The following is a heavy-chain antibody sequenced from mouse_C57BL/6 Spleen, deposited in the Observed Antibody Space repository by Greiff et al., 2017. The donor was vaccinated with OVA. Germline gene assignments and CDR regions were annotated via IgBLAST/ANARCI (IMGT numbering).Heavy chain of an antibody. CDR1: GYSFTDYN. CDR3: ARGGDGSSSYAMDY. V-gene: IGHV1-39*01. Sequence: QLQQSGPALVKPGASVQISCQASGYSFTDYNMTWVKQSPGKSLEWIGVINPNYGTTSYNQQFKVKATLTVDPSSSTASMQLNRLTSEDSADEDGARGGDGSSSYAMDYWGQGTSVTVAA. CDR2: INPNYGTT. J-gene: IGHJ4*01. D-gene: IGHD1-1*01.